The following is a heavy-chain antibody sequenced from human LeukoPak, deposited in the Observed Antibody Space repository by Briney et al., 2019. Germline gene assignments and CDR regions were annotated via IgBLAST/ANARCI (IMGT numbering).Heavy chain of an antibody. Sequence: SETLSLTCTVSGVSITSSSYYWGWIRQPPGKGLEWIGSIYYSGSTYYNPSLKSRVTISVDTSKNQFSLKLSSVTAADTAVYYCARRPVVGPGAIDYWGQGTLVTVSS. D-gene: IGHD2-2*01. CDR1: GVSITSSSYY. CDR3: ARRPVVGPGAIDY. CDR2: IYYSGST. J-gene: IGHJ4*02. V-gene: IGHV4-39*01.